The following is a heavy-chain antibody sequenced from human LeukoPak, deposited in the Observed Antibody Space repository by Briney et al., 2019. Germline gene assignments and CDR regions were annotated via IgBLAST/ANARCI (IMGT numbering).Heavy chain of an antibody. CDR3: ARAGSSGWPDAFDI. J-gene: IGHJ3*02. CDR2: IYYSGST. CDR1: GGSISSYY. V-gene: IGHV4-59*01. Sequence: SETLSLPCTVSGGSISSYYWSWIRQPPGKGLEWIGYIYYSGSTNYNPSLKSRVTISVDTSKNQFSLKLSSVTAADTAVYYCARAGSSGWPDAFDIWGQGTMVTVSS. D-gene: IGHD6-19*01.